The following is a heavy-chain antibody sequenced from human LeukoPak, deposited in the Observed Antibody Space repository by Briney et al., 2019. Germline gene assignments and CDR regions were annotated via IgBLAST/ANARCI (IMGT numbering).Heavy chain of an antibody. Sequence: ASVKVSCKTSVYTFINYGITWVRQVPGQGLEWMGWISTYSDNANYAQKLQGRVTMTTDTSTNTAYMELRSLRSDDTAVYYCARAPPFDSSGGRLSAQFFQHWGQGTLVTVSS. CDR3: ARAPPFDSSGGRLSAQFFQH. D-gene: IGHD3-22*01. CDR2: ISTYSDNA. J-gene: IGHJ1*01. CDR1: VYTFINYG. V-gene: IGHV1-18*01.